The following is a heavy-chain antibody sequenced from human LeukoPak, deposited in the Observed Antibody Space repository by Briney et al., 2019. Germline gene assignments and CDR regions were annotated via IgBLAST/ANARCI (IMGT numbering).Heavy chain of an antibody. J-gene: IGHJ4*02. V-gene: IGHV4-39*07. CDR2: IYYSGST. Sequence: PSETLSLTCTVSGGSISSSSYYWGWIRQPPGKGLEWIGSIYYSGSTYYNPSLKSRVTISVDTSKNQFSLKLSSVTAADTAVYSCARGRGEWEPQATDYWGQGTLVTVSS. D-gene: IGHD1-26*01. CDR3: ARGRGEWEPQATDY. CDR1: GGSISSSSYY.